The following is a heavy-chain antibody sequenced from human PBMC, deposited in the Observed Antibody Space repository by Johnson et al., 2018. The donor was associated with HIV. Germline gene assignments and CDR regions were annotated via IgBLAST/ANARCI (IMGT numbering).Heavy chain of an antibody. J-gene: IGHJ3*02. D-gene: IGHD4-17*01. CDR3: AKGADYADYEGAFDI. Sequence: EVQLVESGGGLVQPGGSLRLSCAASGFTVGSIYMSWVRQAPGKGLEWVSLIYSGGSSYYADSVKGRFSISRDNSKNTLYLQMNSLRVEDTAVYYCAKGADYADYEGAFDIWGQGTMVTVSS. V-gene: IGHV3-66*01. CDR2: IYSGGSS. CDR1: GFTVGSIY.